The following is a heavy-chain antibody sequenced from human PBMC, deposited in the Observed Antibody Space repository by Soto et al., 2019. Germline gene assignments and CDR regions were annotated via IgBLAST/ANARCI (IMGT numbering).Heavy chain of an antibody. Sequence: PSETLSLTCTVSGGSISSSSYYWGWIRQPPXKGLEWIGSIYYSGSTYYNPSLKSRVTISVDTSKNQFSLKLSSVTAADTAVYYCATGKGDGYNYLYYYYGMDVWGQGTTVTVSS. CDR3: ATGKGDGYNYLYYYYGMDV. D-gene: IGHD5-12*01. CDR2: IYYSGST. V-gene: IGHV4-39*01. CDR1: GGSISSSSYY. J-gene: IGHJ6*02.